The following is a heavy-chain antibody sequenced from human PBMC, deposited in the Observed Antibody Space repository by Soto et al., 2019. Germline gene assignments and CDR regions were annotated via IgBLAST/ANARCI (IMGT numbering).Heavy chain of an antibody. D-gene: IGHD6-13*01. CDR1: GFTFSTYA. CDR2: ISYDGSNT. Sequence: PGGSLKLSCAASGFTFSTYAMHWARQDPGKGLEWVAVISYDGSNTHYADSVKGRFTISRDNSKNTLYLQMDSLRAEDTAIYYCAKDWRIYSTTWPVFDYWGQGTLVTVSS. J-gene: IGHJ4*02. V-gene: IGHV3-30*04. CDR3: AKDWRIYSTTWPVFDY.